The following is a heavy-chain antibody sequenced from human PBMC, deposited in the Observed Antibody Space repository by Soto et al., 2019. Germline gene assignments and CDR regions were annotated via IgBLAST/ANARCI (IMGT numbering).Heavy chain of an antibody. V-gene: IGHV3-23*01. CDR1: GLTFSIYA. J-gene: IGHJ4*02. CDR3: AKSSGTMLYNFDY. CDR2: ISSSGGST. Sequence: EVQLLESGGGLVQPGGSLRLSCAASGLTFSIYAMSWVRQAPGKGLEWVSGISSSGGSTYYADSVKGRFTISRDNSKNTLYLQMKSLRAEDTAIYYCAKSSGTMLYNFDYWGQGTLVTVSS. D-gene: IGHD2-2*01.